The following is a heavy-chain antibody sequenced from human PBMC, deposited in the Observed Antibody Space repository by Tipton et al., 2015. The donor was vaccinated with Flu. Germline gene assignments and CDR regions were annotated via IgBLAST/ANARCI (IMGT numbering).Heavy chain of an antibody. J-gene: IGHJ5*02. CDR2: INHSGST. CDR3: ARCGPYCSSTSCCNWFDP. D-gene: IGHD2-2*01. Sequence: TLSLTCAVYGGSFSGYYWSWIRQPPGKGLEWIGEINHSGSTNYNPSLKSRVTISVDTSKNQFSLKLSSVTAADTAVYYCARCGPYCSSTSCCNWFDPWGQGTLVTASS. V-gene: IGHV4-34*01. CDR1: GGSFSGYY.